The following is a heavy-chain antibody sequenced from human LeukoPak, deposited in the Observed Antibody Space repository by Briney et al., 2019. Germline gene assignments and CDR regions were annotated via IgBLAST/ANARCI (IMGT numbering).Heavy chain of an antibody. CDR1: GSTFSDYY. J-gene: IGHJ5*02. V-gene: IGHV3-7*01. CDR3: ARTQLQGGRAP. CDR2: IKQDGSEK. D-gene: IGHD2-21*01. Sequence: GSLRLSCAASGSTFSDYYMSWIRQAPGKGLEWVANIKQDGSEKYYVDSVKGRFTISRDNAKNSLYLQMNSLRAEDTAVYYCARTQLQGGRAPWGQGTLVTVSS.